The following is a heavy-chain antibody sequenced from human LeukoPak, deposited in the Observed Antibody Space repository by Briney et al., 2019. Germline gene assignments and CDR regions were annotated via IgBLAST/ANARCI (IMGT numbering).Heavy chain of an antibody. V-gene: IGHV1-18*01. CDR3: ARDLPPTVTTTGQDAFDI. D-gene: IGHD4-17*01. CDR2: NSAYNGNT. J-gene: IGHJ3*02. CDR1: GYTFTSYG. Sequence: ASVKVSCKASGYTFTSYGISWVRQAPGQGLEWMGLNSAYNGNTNYAQKLQGRVTMTTDKSTSTAYMELSSLRSVDTAVYYCARDLPPTVTTTGQDAFDIWGQGTMVTVSS.